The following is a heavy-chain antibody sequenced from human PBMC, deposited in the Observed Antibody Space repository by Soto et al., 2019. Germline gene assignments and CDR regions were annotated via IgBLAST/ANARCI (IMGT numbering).Heavy chain of an antibody. Sequence: SETLSLTCTVSGGSTNSRRDYWGWIRQPPGKGLEWIGSVYYSGSTHDNPSLQSRVTISVDTSRNQFSLNLISVTAADTAVYFCARQPRGPGYGERGLYFDYWGQGTLVTVSS. CDR2: VYYSGST. V-gene: IGHV4-39*01. CDR3: ARQPRGPGYGERGLYFDY. D-gene: IGHD3-16*01. CDR1: GGSTNSRRDY. J-gene: IGHJ4*02.